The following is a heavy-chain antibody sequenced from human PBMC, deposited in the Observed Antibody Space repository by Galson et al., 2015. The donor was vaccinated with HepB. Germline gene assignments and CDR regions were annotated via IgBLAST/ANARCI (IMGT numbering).Heavy chain of an antibody. D-gene: IGHD5-18*01. Sequence: HSGAEVKQPGESLKISCKGSGYSCTSYWICRVRQMPGKGLEWMGIIYPGDSDTRYSPSFQGQVTIAADKSNSTAYLQWSSLKASDTAMYYCASGVDTAMVWYYFDYWGQGTLVTVSS. V-gene: IGHV5-51*01. CDR3: ASGVDTAMVWYYFDY. CDR1: GYSCTSYW. CDR2: IYPGDSDT. J-gene: IGHJ4*02.